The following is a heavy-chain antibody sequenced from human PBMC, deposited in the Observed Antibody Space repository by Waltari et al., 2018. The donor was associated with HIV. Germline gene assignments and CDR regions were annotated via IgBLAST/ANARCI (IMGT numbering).Heavy chain of an antibody. CDR2: IIPILGIA. CDR1: GGTFSSYA. V-gene: IGHV1-69*04. CDR3: AREIFGVVRLDY. D-gene: IGHD3-3*01. J-gene: IGHJ4*02. Sequence: QVQLVQSGAEVKKPGSSVKVSCKASGGTFSSYAISWVRQAPGQGLEWMGRIIPILGIANYAQKFQGRVTITADKSTSTAYMELSSLRSEDTAVYYCAREIFGVVRLDYWGQGTLVTVSS.